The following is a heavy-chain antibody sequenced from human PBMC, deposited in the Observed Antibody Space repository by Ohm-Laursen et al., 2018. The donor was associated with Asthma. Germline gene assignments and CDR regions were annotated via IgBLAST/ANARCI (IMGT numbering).Heavy chain of an antibody. V-gene: IGHV3-21*01. CDR2: ISTASTFI. J-gene: IGHJ4*02. CDR3: ARVGWYCSSTSCLDFDY. CDR1: GFTFSRYW. Sequence: SLRLSCSASGFTFSRYWMHWVRQAPGMGLEWVASISTASTFIYYADSVRGRFTTSRDNAKNSVYLQMNSLRAEDTAVYYCARVGWYCSSTSCLDFDYWGQGTLVTVSS. D-gene: IGHD2-2*01.